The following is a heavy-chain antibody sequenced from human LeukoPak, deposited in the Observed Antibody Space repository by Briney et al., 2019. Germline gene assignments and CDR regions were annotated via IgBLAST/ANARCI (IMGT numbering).Heavy chain of an antibody. D-gene: IGHD5-18*01. Sequence: GGSLRLSCAASGFTFSSYDTNWVRQAPGKGLEWVAFIRHDGGNLDYADSVKGRFTITRDNSKNTVYLQMNSLRVDDTAVYYCARDGRPSAPGGYQLDHWGQGTLVTVSS. CDR1: GFTFSSYD. CDR3: ARDGRPSAPGGYQLDH. J-gene: IGHJ5*02. V-gene: IGHV3-30*02. CDR2: IRHDGGNL.